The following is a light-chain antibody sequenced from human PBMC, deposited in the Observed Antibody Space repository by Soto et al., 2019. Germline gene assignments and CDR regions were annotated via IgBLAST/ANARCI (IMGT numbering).Light chain of an antibody. CDR3: QQYDNSHLT. CDR2: GTS. CDR1: QSVNTNY. J-gene: IGKJ4*01. V-gene: IGKV3-20*01. Sequence: NVLTQSPGTLSLSPGERATLSCRASQSVNTNYLAWYQQKPGQAPSLLIYGTSSRATGIPDRFSGSGSGTDFTLTISRLEPEDFAVYYCQQYDNSHLTFGGGTKVEIK.